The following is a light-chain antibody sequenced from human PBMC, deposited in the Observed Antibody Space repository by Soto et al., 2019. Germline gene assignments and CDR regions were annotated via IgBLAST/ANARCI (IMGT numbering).Light chain of an antibody. CDR3: QQFNKWPPV. Sequence: EIVMTQSPVTLSVPPGERATLSCRASQSVGRNLAWYQQKPGQAPRLLMYDASNRATGIPARFSGSGSGTEFTLISSSLQSDDFAFYYCQQFNKWPPVFGPGTTVDIK. V-gene: IGKV3-15*01. CDR2: DAS. CDR1: QSVGRN. J-gene: IGKJ3*01.